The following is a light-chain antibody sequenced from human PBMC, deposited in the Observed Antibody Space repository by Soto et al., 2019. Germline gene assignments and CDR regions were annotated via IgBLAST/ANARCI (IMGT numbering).Light chain of an antibody. CDR2: KAS. V-gene: IGKV1-5*03. CDR1: QSISSW. CDR3: QQYNTYSTWT. Sequence: IQMTQSPSTLSASVGDRVTITCRASQSISSWLAWYQQKPGKAPKLLIYKASTLQSGVSSRFSGSGSGTEFTLSISSLQPDGFATYYCQQYNTYSTWTFGQGTKVDIK. J-gene: IGKJ1*01.